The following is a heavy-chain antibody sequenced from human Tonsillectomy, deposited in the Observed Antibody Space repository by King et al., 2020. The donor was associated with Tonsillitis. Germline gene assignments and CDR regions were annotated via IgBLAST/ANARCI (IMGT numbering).Heavy chain of an antibody. J-gene: IGHJ4*02. CDR3: ARGPSLLPGYAIDY. V-gene: IGHV1-8*01. CDR2: MNPNSADT. Sequence: VQLVESGAEVKKPGASVKVSCKASGYTFTSYDINWVRQATGQGLEWMGWMNPNSADTGYAQKFQGRVTMTRTTSINTAYMELSSLTSEDTAVYYCARGPSLLPGYAIDYWGQGTLVTVSS. D-gene: IGHD3-9*01. CDR1: GYTFTSYD.